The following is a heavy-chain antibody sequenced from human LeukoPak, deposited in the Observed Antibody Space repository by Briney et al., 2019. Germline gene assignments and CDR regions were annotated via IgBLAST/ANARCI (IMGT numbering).Heavy chain of an antibody. Sequence: SVKVSCKASGGTFSSYAISWVRQAPGQGLEWMGGIIPIFGTANYAQKFQGRVTITADESTSTAYMELSSLRSEDTAVYYCATSLSRVDFWSGLSDYWGQGTLVTVSS. J-gene: IGHJ4*02. D-gene: IGHD3-3*01. CDR3: ATSLSRVDFWSGLSDY. CDR1: GGTFSSYA. V-gene: IGHV1-69*01. CDR2: IIPIFGTA.